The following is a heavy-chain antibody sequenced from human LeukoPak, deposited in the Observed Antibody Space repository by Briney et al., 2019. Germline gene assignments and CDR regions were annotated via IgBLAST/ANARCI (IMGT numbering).Heavy chain of an antibody. CDR2: INHSGST. CDR1: GGSFSPYY. CDR3: ARGGFYGGGDCYVDY. J-gene: IGHJ4*02. D-gene: IGHD2-21*02. Sequence: SETLSLTCAVYGGSFSPYYWSWIRQPPGRGLQWIGEINHSGSTNYNPSLKSRVTISVGTSKNQFSLKLSSVTAADTAVYYCARGGFYGGGDCYVDYWGQGTLVTVSS. V-gene: IGHV4-34*01.